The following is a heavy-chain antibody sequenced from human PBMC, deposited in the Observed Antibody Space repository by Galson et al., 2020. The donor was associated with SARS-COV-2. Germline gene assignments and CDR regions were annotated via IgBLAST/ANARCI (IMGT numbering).Heavy chain of an antibody. J-gene: IGHJ4*02. CDR2: ISPISGDT. V-gene: IGHV1-2*04. D-gene: IGHD1-1*01. CDR3: AREGRGINELFFDL. Sequence: ASVTVSCKASGFTFTDYYIHWLRQAPGQGLEWMGWISPISGDTKYEQKFQGSVTMTRDTSISTAYVELSGLRPDDTATFYCAREGRGINELFFDLWGQGTLLSVSS. CDR1: GFTFTDYY.